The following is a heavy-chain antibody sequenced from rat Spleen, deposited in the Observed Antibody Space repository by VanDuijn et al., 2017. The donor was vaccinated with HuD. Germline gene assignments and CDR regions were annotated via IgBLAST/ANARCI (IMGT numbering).Heavy chain of an antibody. D-gene: IGHD1-4*01. CDR3: ARPGPGYPFAY. CDR2: ISPSGGST. Sequence: EVQLVESGGGLVQPGRSMKVSCAASGFTFSNYGMAWVRQAPNKGLEWVASISPSGGSTYYRDSVKGRFTVSRDNAKSTLYLQMDSLKSEDTATYYCARPGPGYPFAYWGRGTLVTVSS. V-gene: IGHV5-25*01. CDR1: GFTFSNYG. J-gene: IGHJ3*01.